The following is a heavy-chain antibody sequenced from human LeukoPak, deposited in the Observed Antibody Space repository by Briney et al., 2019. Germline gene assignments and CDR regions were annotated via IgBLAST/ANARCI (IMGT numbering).Heavy chain of an antibody. J-gene: IGHJ4*02. CDR2: INHSGST. D-gene: IGHD3-3*01. CDR1: GVSISSSNW. CDR3: ARAGILEPAVEVDY. Sequence: PSETLSLTCAVSGVSISSSNWWSWVRQPPGKGLEWIGEINHSGSTNYNPSLKSRVTISVDTSKNQFSLKLSSVTAADTAVYYCARAGILEPAVEVDYWGQGTLVTVSS. V-gene: IGHV4-4*02.